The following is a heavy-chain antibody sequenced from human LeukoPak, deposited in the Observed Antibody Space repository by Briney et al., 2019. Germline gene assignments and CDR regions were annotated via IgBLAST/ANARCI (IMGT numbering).Heavy chain of an antibody. CDR2: INPNSGGT. Sequence: ASVKVSCKASGYTFTAYYIHWVRQAPGQGLKWMGWINPNSGGTNYAQQFQGRVTMTRDTSITTVYVDLSRLGLDDTAVYYCARAFCSGASCLLGNYWGQGTLVTVSS. D-gene: IGHD2-15*01. CDR1: GYTFTAYY. V-gene: IGHV1-2*02. J-gene: IGHJ4*02. CDR3: ARAFCSGASCLLGNY.